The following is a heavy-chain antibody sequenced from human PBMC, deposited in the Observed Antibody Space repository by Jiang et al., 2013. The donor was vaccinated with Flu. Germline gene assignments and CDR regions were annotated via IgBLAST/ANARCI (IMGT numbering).Heavy chain of an antibody. CDR1: GGSISSSSYY. V-gene: IGHV4-39*01. J-gene: IGHJ5*02. D-gene: IGHD6-13*01. CDR3: ARHERYSSSWYESWYNWFDP. Sequence: ETLSLTCTVSGGSISSSSYYWGWIRQPPGKGLEWIGSIYYSGSTYYNPSLKSRVTISVDTSKNQFSLKLSSVTAADTAVDYCARHERYSSSWYESWYNWFDPWGQGTLVTVSS. CDR2: IYYSGST.